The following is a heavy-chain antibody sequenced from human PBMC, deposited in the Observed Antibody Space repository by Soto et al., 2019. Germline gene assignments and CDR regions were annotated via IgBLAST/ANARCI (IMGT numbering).Heavy chain of an antibody. Sequence: EVQLLESGGGLVQPGGSLRLSCAASGFTFSSYAMSWVRQAPGKGLEWVSAISGSGGSTYYADSVKGRFTISRDNSKNTLYLQMTSLRAEDTAVYYCAKVAKGGYCSGGSCYSYPSDYWGQGTLVTVSS. J-gene: IGHJ4*02. CDR2: ISGSGGST. V-gene: IGHV3-23*01. D-gene: IGHD2-15*01. CDR1: GFTFSSYA. CDR3: AKVAKGGYCSGGSCYSYPSDY.